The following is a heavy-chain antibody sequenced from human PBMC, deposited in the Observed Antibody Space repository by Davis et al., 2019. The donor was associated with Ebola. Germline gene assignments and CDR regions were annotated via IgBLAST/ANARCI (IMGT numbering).Heavy chain of an antibody. Sequence: PGGSLRLSCTVSGGSIGSYYWSWIRQPPGKGLEWIGEINHSGSTNYNPSLKSRVTISVDTSKNQFSLKLSSVTAADTAVYYCARVRRGGTVTKLSYYYYGMDVWGQGTTVTVSS. CDR1: GGSIGSYY. CDR3: ARVRRGGTVTKLSYYYYGMDV. D-gene: IGHD4-17*01. J-gene: IGHJ6*02. V-gene: IGHV4-34*01. CDR2: INHSGST.